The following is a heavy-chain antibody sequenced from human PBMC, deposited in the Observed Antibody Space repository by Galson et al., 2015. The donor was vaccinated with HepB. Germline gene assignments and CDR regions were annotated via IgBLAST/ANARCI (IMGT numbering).Heavy chain of an antibody. J-gene: IGHJ3*02. CDR1: GFTFSSYG. CDR2: IWYDGSNK. CDR3: AREVMRVYAFDI. V-gene: IGHV3-33*08. Sequence: SLRLSCAASGFTFSSYGMHWVRQAPGKGLEWVAVIWYDGSNKYYADSVKGRFTISRDNSKNTLYLQMNSLRAEDTAVYYCAREVMRVYAFDIWGQGTMVTVSS.